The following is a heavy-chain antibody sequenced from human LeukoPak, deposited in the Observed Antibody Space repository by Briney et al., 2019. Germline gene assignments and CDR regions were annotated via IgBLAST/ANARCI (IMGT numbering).Heavy chain of an antibody. CDR2: IIPILGIA. D-gene: IGHD2-2*02. V-gene: IGHV1-69*02. Sequence: SAKVSCKASGGTFSSYTISWVRQAPGQGLEWMGRIIPILGIANYAQKFQGRVTITADKSTSTAYMELSSLRSEDTAVYYCAINIPPAHCSSTSCYTGDYWGQGTLVTVSS. CDR3: AINIPPAHCSSTSCYTGDY. J-gene: IGHJ4*02. CDR1: GGTFSSYT.